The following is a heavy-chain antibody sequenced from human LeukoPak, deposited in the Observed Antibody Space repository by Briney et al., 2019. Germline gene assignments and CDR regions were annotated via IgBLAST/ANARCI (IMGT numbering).Heavy chain of an antibody. CDR2: INPNSGGT. V-gene: IGHV1-2*02. CDR3: ARGRVVGALRGSYYFDY. J-gene: IGHJ4*02. D-gene: IGHD1-26*01. Sequence: GASVKVSCKASGYTFTGYYMHWVRQAPGQGLEWMGWINPNSGGTNYAQKFQGRVTMTRDTSISTAYMELSRLRSDDTAVYYCARGRVVGALRGSYYFDYWGQGTLVTVSS. CDR1: GYTFTGYY.